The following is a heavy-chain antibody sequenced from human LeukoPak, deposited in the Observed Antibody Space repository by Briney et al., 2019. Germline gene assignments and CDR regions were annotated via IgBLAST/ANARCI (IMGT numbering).Heavy chain of an antibody. CDR3: ARERPHYYYYMDV. J-gene: IGHJ6*03. D-gene: IGHD1-14*01. CDR1: GGSFSGYY. Sequence: SETLSLTCAVYGGSFSGYYWSWIRQPPGKGLEWIGEINHSGSTNYNPSLKSRVTISVDTSKNQFSLKLSSVTAADTAVYYCARERPHYYYYMDVWGKGTTVTISS. V-gene: IGHV4-34*01. CDR2: INHSGST.